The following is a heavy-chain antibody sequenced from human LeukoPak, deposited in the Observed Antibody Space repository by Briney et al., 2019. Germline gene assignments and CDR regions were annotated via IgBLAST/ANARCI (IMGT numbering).Heavy chain of an antibody. CDR3: AHRRWDSDILTGYYEGYFDY. D-gene: IGHD3-9*01. J-gene: IGHJ4*02. CDR1: GFSLSTSGVG. V-gene: IGHV2-5*02. CDR2: IYWDDDK. Sequence: SGPTLVKPTQTLTLTCTFSGFSLSTSGVGVGWIRQPPGKALEWLALIYWDDDKRYSPSLKSRLTITKDTSKNQVVLTMTNMDPVDTATYYCAHRRWDSDILTGYYEGYFDYWGQGALVTVSS.